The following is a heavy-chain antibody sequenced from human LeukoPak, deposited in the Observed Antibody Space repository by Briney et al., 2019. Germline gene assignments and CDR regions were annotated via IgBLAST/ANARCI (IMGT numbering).Heavy chain of an antibody. CDR3: ARDPLRSSFDL. Sequence: SETLSLTCTVSGGSISANHWVWIRQPAGKGLEWIGRLHISGNTNYNPSLKSRVTISLDTSKNHFSLRMTSATAADTAVYFCARDPLRSSFDLWGQGILVSVSS. V-gene: IGHV4-4*07. CDR1: GGSISANH. D-gene: IGHD1-26*01. J-gene: IGHJ4*02. CDR2: LHISGNT.